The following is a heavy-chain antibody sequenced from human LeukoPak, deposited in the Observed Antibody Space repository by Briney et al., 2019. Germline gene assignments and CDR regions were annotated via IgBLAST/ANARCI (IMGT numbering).Heavy chain of an antibody. D-gene: IGHD3-9*01. J-gene: IGHJ4*02. V-gene: IGHV4-59*01. CDR1: GGSISSYY. CDR2: IYYSGST. CDR3: AREARGNYDILTGYYGTSGIDY. Sequence: PETLSLTCTVSGGSISSYYWSWIRQPPGKGLEWIGYIYYSGSTNYNPSLKSRVTISVDTSKNQFSLKLSSVTAADTAVYYCAREARGNYDILTGYYGTSGIDYWGQGTLVTVSS.